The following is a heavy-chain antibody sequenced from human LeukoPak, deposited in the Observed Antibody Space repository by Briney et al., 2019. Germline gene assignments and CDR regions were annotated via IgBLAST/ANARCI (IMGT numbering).Heavy chain of an antibody. J-gene: IGHJ4*02. V-gene: IGHV3-43*01. CDR1: GFTFDEHT. CDR2: VTWEGFA. Sequence: GGSLRLTCVATGFTFDEHTIHWVRQRPGKGLEWVSLVTWEGFAFYGDSVKGRFTVSRDRKENSVFLQMNSLNPEDSAVYFCVRDALPHCASSSCYQFDYWGQGTLVTVSS. D-gene: IGHD2-2*01. CDR3: VRDALPHCASSSCYQFDY.